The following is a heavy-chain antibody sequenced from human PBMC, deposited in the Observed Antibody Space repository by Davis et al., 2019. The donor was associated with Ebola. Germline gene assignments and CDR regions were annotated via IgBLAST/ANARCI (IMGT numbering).Heavy chain of an antibody. J-gene: IGHJ6*03. CDR1: GGSFSGYY. D-gene: IGHD4-17*01. CDR2: INHSGST. Sequence: PSETLSLTCAVYGGSFSGYYWSWIRQPPGKGLEWIGEINHSGSTNYNPSLKSRVTISVDTSKNQFSLKLSSVTAADTAVYYCARHGDRYGTYYYYYYMDVWGKGTTVTVSS. CDR3: ARHGDRYGTYYYYYYMDV. V-gene: IGHV4-34*01.